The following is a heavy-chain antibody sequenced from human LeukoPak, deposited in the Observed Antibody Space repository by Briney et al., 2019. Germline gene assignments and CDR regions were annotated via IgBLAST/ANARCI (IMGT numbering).Heavy chain of an antibody. V-gene: IGHV5-51*01. CDR2: IYPGDSDT. CDR1: GYSFTSYW. CDR3: ARHETGPYFDY. D-gene: IGHD1-1*01. Sequence: GESLKISCKGSGYSFTSYWIGWVRQMPEKGLECMGIIYPGDSDTRYSPSFQGQVTISADRSISTAYLQWSSLKASDTAMYYCARHETGPYFDYWGQGTLVTASS. J-gene: IGHJ4*02.